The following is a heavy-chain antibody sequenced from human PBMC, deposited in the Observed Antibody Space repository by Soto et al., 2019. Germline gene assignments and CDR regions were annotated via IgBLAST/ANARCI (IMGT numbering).Heavy chain of an antibody. CDR1: GFSLSTSGVD. CDR3: AHRRPYSNSPEYFFDY. V-gene: IGHV2-5*02. J-gene: IGHJ4*02. CDR2: IYWDDDK. Sequence: QITLKESGPTLMKPTQTLTLTCTFSGFSLSTSGVDVGWIRQPPGKALEWLALIYWDDDKRYSPSLKNRLAITKGTSKNQVVLTMTNMDPLDTATYYCAHRRPYSNSPEYFFDYWGQGTLVTVSS. D-gene: IGHD6-6*01.